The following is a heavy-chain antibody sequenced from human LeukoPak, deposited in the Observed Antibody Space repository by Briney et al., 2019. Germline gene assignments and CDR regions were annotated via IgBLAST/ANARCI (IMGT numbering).Heavy chain of an antibody. CDR3: ASLPVGYCSGGSCYPGWFDP. CDR1: GFTFSTYW. Sequence: GGSLRLSCAAPGFTFSTYWMHWVRQAPGKGLEWVSSISSSSSYIYYADSVKGRFTISRDNAKNSLYLQMNSLRAEDTAVYYCASLPVGYCSGGSCYPGWFDPWGQGTPVTVSS. V-gene: IGHV3-21*01. J-gene: IGHJ5*02. CDR2: ISSSSSYI. D-gene: IGHD2-15*01.